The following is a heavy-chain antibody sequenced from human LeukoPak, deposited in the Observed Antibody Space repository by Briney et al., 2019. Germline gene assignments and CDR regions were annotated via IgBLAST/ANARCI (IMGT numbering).Heavy chain of an antibody. V-gene: IGHV3-48*04. CDR2: ISESGGSI. CDR3: ARMYYFGSGSLGEAFDV. Sequence: GGSLRLSCTASGFTFSDYAMTWVRQAPGKGLEWISYISESGGSIYADSVKGRFTISRDNAKNSLYLQMNSLRAEDTAMYYCARMYYFGSGSLGEAFDVWGQGTLVTVSS. CDR1: GFTFSDYA. D-gene: IGHD3-10*01. J-gene: IGHJ3*01.